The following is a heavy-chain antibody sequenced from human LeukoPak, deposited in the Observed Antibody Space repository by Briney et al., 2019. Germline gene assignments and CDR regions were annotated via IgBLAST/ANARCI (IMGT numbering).Heavy chain of an antibody. V-gene: IGHV3-53*01. CDR3: ARDRYNWNDDYYGMDV. CDR1: GFTVSSNY. Sequence: GGSLRLSCAASGFTVSSNYMSWVRQAPGKGLEWVSVIYSGGSTYYADSVKGRFTISRDNSKNTLYLQMNSLRAEDTAVYYCARDRYNWNDDYYGMDVWGQGTTVTVSS. D-gene: IGHD1-1*01. J-gene: IGHJ6*02. CDR2: IYSGGST.